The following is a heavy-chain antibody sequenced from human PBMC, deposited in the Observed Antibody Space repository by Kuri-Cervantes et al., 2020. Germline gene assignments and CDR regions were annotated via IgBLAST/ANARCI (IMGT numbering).Heavy chain of an antibody. V-gene: IGHV4-30-4*01. J-gene: IGHJ3*02. CDR2: IYYSGST. Sequence: SETLSLTCTVSGGSISSGDYYWSWIRQPPGKGLEWIGYIYYSGSTYYNPSLKSRVTILVDTSKSQISLNLSSVTAADTAVYYCASRTDYGDLVDAFDIWGQGTMVTVSS. CDR3: ASRTDYGDLVDAFDI. CDR1: GGSISSGDYY. D-gene: IGHD4-17*01.